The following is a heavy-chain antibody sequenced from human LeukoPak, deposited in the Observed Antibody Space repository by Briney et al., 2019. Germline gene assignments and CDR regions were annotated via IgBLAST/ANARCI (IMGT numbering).Heavy chain of an antibody. V-gene: IGHV1-8*03. J-gene: IGHJ4*02. D-gene: IGHD6-13*01. Sequence: ASVKVSCKASGYTFSNYDINWVRQAAGQGLEWMGWLNPESGNTGFAQKFQGRITITRNTSVSTAYMELNSLTSDDTAVYYCARCQQQLASSDFWGQGTLVTVSS. CDR2: LNPESGNT. CDR3: ARCQQQLASSDF. CDR1: GYTFSNYD.